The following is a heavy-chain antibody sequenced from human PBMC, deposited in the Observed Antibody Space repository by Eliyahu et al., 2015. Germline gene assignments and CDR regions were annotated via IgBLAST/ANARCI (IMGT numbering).Heavy chain of an antibody. Sequence: QLQLQESGPGLVKPSETLSLXXTVSGGSISXSSXXWGWXRQPPGKGLEWIGSXYYSGSTYYNPSLKSRVTISVDTSKNQFSLKLSSVTAADTAVYYCARHLRGGDPNHFDYWGQGTLVTVSS. CDR3: ARHLRGGDPNHFDY. V-gene: IGHV4-39*01. D-gene: IGHD2-21*02. J-gene: IGHJ4*02. CDR1: GGSISXSSXX. CDR2: XYYSGST.